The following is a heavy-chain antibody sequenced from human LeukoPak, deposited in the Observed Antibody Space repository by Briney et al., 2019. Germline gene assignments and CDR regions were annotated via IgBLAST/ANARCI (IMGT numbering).Heavy chain of an antibody. V-gene: IGHV3-33*01. CDR2: IWYDGSNK. CDR1: GFTFSSYG. Sequence: GRSLRLSCAASGFTFSSYGMHWVRQAPGKGLEWVAVIWYDGSNKYYADSVKGRFTISRDNSKNTLYLQMNSLRAEDTAVYYCARSITMVRGVIISDYYYGMDVWGQGTTVTVSS. D-gene: IGHD3-10*01. J-gene: IGHJ6*02. CDR3: ARSITMVRGVIISDYYYGMDV.